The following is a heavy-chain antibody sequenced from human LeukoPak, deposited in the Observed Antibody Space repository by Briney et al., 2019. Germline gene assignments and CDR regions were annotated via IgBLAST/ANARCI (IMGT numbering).Heavy chain of an antibody. D-gene: IGHD3-10*01. J-gene: IGHJ4*02. V-gene: IGHV4-34*01. CDR2: INHGGST. Sequence: SETLSLTCAVYGGSFSGDFWSWIRQSPGKGLEWIGEINHGGSTTYNPSLKSRLTMSVDTSTNQISLKMTSVTAADTAIYYCAKHYMGSSYNRGLDYWGQGTLVTVSS. CDR1: GGSFSGDF. CDR3: AKHYMGSSYNRGLDY.